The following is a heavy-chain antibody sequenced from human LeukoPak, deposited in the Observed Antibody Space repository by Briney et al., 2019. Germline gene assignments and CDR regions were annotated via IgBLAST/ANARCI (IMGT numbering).Heavy chain of an antibody. CDR3: ARSVNSSFDT. J-gene: IGHJ4*02. CDR1: GFTFSWHW. V-gene: IGHV3-7*04. D-gene: IGHD5/OR15-5a*01. Sequence: QPGGSLRLSCAAAGFTFSWHWMDWVRQAPGKGLQWVAHIRQDGKEKFYVDFVKGRFTISRDNARNSLFLQMNNLRAEDSGVYFCARSVNSSFDTWGQGTLVTVSS. CDR2: IRQDGKEK.